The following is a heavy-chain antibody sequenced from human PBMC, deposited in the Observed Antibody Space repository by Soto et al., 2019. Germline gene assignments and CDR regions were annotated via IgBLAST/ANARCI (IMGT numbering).Heavy chain of an antibody. CDR3: ARGGTASKYYDILTGYQTYYYYYMDV. D-gene: IGHD3-9*01. Sequence: ASVKVSCKASGYTFTSYDINWVRQATGQGLEWMGWMNPNSGNTGYAQKFQGRVTMTRNTSISTAYMELSSLRSEDTAVYYCARGGTASKYYDILTGYQTYYYYYMDVWGKGTTVTVSS. J-gene: IGHJ6*03. CDR1: GYTFTSYD. V-gene: IGHV1-8*01. CDR2: MNPNSGNT.